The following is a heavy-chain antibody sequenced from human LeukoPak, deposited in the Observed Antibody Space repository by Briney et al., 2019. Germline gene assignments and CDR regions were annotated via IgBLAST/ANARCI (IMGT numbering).Heavy chain of an antibody. CDR2: ISSSSSTI. CDR1: GFTFSSYS. CDR3: ARDRGGSYSAIDY. V-gene: IGHV3-48*04. Sequence: GSLRLSCAASGFTFSSYSMNWVRQAPGKGLEWVSFISSSSSTIYYADSVKGRFTISRDNAKNSLYLQMNSLRAEDTAVYYCARDRGGSYSAIDYWGRGTLVTVSS. D-gene: IGHD1-26*01. J-gene: IGHJ4*02.